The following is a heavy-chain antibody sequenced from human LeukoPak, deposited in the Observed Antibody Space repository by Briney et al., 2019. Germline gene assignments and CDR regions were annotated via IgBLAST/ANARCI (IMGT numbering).Heavy chain of an antibody. CDR2: IYYSGST. J-gene: IGHJ4*02. CDR1: GGSISSYY. D-gene: IGHD3-10*01. Sequence: LETLSLTCTVSGGSISSYYWSWIRQPPGKGLEWIGYIYYSGSTNYNPSLKSRVTISVDTSKNQFSLKLSSVTAADTAVYYCAREAYYGSGSYPYFDYWGQGTLVTVSS. CDR3: AREAYYGSGSYPYFDY. V-gene: IGHV4-59*01.